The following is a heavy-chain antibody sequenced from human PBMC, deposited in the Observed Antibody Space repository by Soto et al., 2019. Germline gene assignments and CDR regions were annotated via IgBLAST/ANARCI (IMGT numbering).Heavy chain of an antibody. Sequence: GGSLRLSCAASGFTFSSYAMHWVRQAPGKGLEWVAVISYDGSNKYYADSVKGRFTISRDNSKNTLYLQMNSLRAEDTAVYYCASDYYDSSGYYPLGYWGQGTQVTVSS. D-gene: IGHD3-22*01. J-gene: IGHJ4*02. CDR2: ISYDGSNK. CDR1: GFTFSSYA. CDR3: ASDYYDSSGYYPLGY. V-gene: IGHV3-30-3*01.